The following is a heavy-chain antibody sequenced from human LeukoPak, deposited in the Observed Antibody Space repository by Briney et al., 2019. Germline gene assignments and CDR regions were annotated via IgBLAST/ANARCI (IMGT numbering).Heavy chain of an antibody. CDR2: IKQDGSEK. J-gene: IGHJ3*02. CDR3: ARAGYYDSSGDAFDI. CDR1: GFTFSSYW. Sequence: PGGSLRLSCAASGFTFSSYWMSWVRQAPGKGLEWVANIKQDGSEKYYVDSVKGRFTISRDNAKNSLYLQVNSLRAEDTAVYYCARAGYYDSSGDAFDIWGQGTMVTVSS. V-gene: IGHV3-7*01. D-gene: IGHD3-22*01.